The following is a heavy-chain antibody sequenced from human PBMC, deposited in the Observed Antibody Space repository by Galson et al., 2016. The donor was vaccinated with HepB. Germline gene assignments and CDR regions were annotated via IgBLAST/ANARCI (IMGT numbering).Heavy chain of an antibody. Sequence: SLRLSCAASGFTFSSYGIHWVRQAPGKGLEWVAIIWFDGSNKYYVDSVKGRFTISRDNSKNTVDLQMNSLRAEDTAVYYCARDSSLSARIYYYFYGLDVWGQGTTVTVPS. V-gene: IGHV3-33*01. CDR2: IWFDGSNK. CDR1: GFTFSSYG. CDR3: ARDSSLSARIYYYFYGLDV. J-gene: IGHJ6*02. D-gene: IGHD6-6*01.